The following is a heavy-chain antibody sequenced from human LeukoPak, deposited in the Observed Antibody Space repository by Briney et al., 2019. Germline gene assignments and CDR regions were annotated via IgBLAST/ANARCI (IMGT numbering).Heavy chain of an antibody. CDR2: ISSSSSTI. D-gene: IGHD1-26*01. CDR1: GFTFSSYS. Sequence: GGSLRLSCAASGFTFSSYSMNWVRQAPGKGLEWVSYISSSSSTIYYADSVKGRFTISRDNAKNSLYLQMNSLRAEDTAVYYCARDNLDMEWELHYWGQGTLVTVSS. V-gene: IGHV3-48*01. J-gene: IGHJ4*02. CDR3: ARDNLDMEWELHY.